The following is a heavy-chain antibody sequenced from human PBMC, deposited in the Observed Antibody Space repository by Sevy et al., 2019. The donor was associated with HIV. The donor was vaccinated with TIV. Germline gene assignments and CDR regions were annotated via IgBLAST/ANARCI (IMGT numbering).Heavy chain of an antibody. Sequence: SETLSLTCTVSGYSINSGYYWGWIRQPPGKGLEWIGSIYHSGSTYYNPSLKSRVTISVDTSKNQFSLKLSSVTAADTAVYYCARDKNSSGWYGRFDYWGQGTLVTVSS. D-gene: IGHD6-19*01. V-gene: IGHV4-38-2*02. J-gene: IGHJ4*02. CDR3: ARDKNSSGWYGRFDY. CDR2: IYHSGST. CDR1: GYSINSGYY.